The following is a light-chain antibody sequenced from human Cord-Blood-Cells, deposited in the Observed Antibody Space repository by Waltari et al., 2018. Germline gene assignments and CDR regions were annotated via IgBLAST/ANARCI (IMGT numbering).Light chain of an antibody. Sequence: DIQMTQSPSSLSASVGDRVTITCQASQDISNYLNWYQQKPGKAPKLLIYYASNLETGVPSRFSGSGSGTDFTCTISSLQPEDIATYDCQQYDNLPPLTFGGGTKVEIK. V-gene: IGKV1-33*01. CDR1: QDISNY. CDR3: QQYDNLPPLT. J-gene: IGKJ4*01. CDR2: YAS.